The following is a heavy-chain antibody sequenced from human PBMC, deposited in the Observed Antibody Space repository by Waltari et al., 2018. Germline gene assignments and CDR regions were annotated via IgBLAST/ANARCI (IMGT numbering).Heavy chain of an antibody. CDR2: INPNSGGT. CDR3: ARGSLYYYDSSGYYLYYYYGMDV. J-gene: IGHJ6*02. D-gene: IGHD3-22*01. Sequence: QVQLVQSGAEVKKPGASVKVSCKASGYTFTGYYMHWVRQAPGHGLEWMGWINPNSGGTNYAQKFQGRVTMTRDTSISTAYMELSRLRSDDTAVYYCARGSLYYYDSSGYYLYYYYGMDVWGQGTTVTVSS. V-gene: IGHV1-2*02. CDR1: GYTFTGYY.